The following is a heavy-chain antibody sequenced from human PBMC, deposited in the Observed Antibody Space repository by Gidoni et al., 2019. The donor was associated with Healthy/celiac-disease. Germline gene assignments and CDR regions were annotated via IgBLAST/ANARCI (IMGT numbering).Heavy chain of an antibody. V-gene: IGHV4-34*01. D-gene: IGHD6-13*01. CDR2: INHSGST. Sequence: QVQLQQWGAGLLKPSETLSLTCAVYGGSFSGYYWSWIRQPPRKGLEWIGEINHSGSTNYNPSLKSRVTISVDTSKNQFSLKLSSVTAADTAVYYCARVGRSSWYPDYYGMDVWGQGTTVTVSS. CDR1: GGSFSGYY. CDR3: ARVGRSSWYPDYYGMDV. J-gene: IGHJ6*02.